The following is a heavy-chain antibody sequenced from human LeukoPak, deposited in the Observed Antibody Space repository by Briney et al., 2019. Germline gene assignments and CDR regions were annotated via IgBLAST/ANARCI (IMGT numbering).Heavy chain of an antibody. CDR2: ISSSGSYI. J-gene: IGHJ1*01. D-gene: IGHD3-22*01. V-gene: IGHV3-21*01. CDR1: GFTFSSYS. Sequence: GGPLRLSCAASGFTFSSYSMNWVRQAPGKGLEWVSSISSSGSYIYYADSMQGRFTISRDNSKNSLFLQMNSLRAEDTAVYYCARGLYPDYYVSSGSSPPEHWGQGTLVTVSS. CDR3: ARGLYPDYYVSSGSSPPEH.